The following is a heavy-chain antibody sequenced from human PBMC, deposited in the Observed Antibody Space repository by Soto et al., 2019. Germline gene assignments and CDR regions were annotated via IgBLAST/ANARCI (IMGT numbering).Heavy chain of an antibody. CDR2: INHSGST. V-gene: IGHV4-34*01. CDR1: GGSFSGYY. Sequence: SETLSLTCAVYGGSFSGYYWSWIRQPPGKGLEWIGEINHSGSTNYNPSLKSRVTISVDTSKNQFSLKLSSVTAADTAVYYCATRYSGYDSGIDYWGQGTLVTVSS. D-gene: IGHD5-12*01. J-gene: IGHJ4*02. CDR3: ATRYSGYDSGIDY.